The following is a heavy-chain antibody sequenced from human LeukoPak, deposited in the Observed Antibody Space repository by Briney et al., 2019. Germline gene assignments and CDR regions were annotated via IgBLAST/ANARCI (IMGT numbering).Heavy chain of an antibody. CDR2: ISYDGSNK. CDR3: AKVDTAMGAGDY. D-gene: IGHD5-18*01. Sequence: GGSLRLSCAASGFTFSSYAMHWVRQAPGKGLEWVAVISYDGSNKYYADSVKGRFTISRDNSKNTLYLQMNSLRAEDTAVYYCAKVDTAMGAGDYWGQGTLVTVSS. J-gene: IGHJ4*02. V-gene: IGHV3-30-3*01. CDR1: GFTFSSYA.